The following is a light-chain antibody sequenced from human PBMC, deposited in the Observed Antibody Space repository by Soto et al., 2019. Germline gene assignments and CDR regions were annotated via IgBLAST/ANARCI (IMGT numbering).Light chain of an antibody. V-gene: IGLV1-44*01. CDR2: SDN. J-gene: IGLJ3*02. Sequence: QSVLTQPPSASGTPGQRVTISCSGSSSNVGTNHVNWYQQLPGTAPKLLIYSDNQRPSGVPDRFSGSKSGTAASLAISGLQSEDEADYYCATRDERLSGLLFGGGTKLTVL. CDR1: SSNVGTNH. CDR3: ATRDERLSGLL.